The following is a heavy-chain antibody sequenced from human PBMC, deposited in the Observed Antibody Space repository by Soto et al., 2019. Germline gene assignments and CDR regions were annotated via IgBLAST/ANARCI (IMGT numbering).Heavy chain of an antibody. D-gene: IGHD2-15*01. J-gene: IGHJ6*02. CDR3: AKDGGVVVVAATGAPYYYYGMDV. Sequence: GGSLRLSCAASGFTFSSYAMSWVRQAPGKGLEWVSAISGSGGSTYYADSVKGRFTISRDNSKNTLYLQMNSLRAEDTAVYYCAKDGGVVVVAATGAPYYYYGMDVWGQGTTVTVSS. CDR2: ISGSGGST. CDR1: GFTFSSYA. V-gene: IGHV3-23*01.